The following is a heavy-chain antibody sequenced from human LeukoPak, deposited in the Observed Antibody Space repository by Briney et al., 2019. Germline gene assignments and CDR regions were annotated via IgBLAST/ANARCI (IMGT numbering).Heavy chain of an antibody. J-gene: IGHJ4*02. CDR2: IHNSGRT. D-gene: IGHD2-8*01. V-gene: IGHV4-59*08. Sequence: ETLSLTCSVSGGSVSSYYWSWIGQSPGKGLEWIGYIHNSGRTNYNPSLKSRVTGFVDTSKNQVSLRLSSVTAADTAVYYCARHGNISNERYFDVWAQSALVPVSS. CDR3: ARHGNISNERYFDV. CDR1: GGSVSSYY.